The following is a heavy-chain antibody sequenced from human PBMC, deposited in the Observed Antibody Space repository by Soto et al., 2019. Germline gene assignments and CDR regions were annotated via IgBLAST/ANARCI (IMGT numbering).Heavy chain of an antibody. CDR3: ARGGYSYGFYYYYGMDV. D-gene: IGHD5-18*01. Sequence: ASVKVSCKASGYTFTSDDINWGRQATGQGLEWMGWMNPNSGNTGYAQKFQGRVTMTRNTSISTAYMELSSLRSEDTAVYYCARGGYSYGFYYYYGMDVWGQGTTVTVSS. CDR2: MNPNSGNT. V-gene: IGHV1-8*01. CDR1: GYTFTSDD. J-gene: IGHJ6*02.